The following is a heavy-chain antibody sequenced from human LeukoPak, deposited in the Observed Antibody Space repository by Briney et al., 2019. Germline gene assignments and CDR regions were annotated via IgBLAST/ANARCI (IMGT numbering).Heavy chain of an antibody. CDR3: ARDGYYDSSGYFG. CDR2: IYSDGST. Sequence: GGSLRLSCAASGLSVSSNYMSWVRQAPGKGLEWVSVIYSDGSTYYADSVKGRFTISRDNAKNSLYLQMNSLRAEDTAVYYCARDGYYDSSGYFGWGQGTLVTVSS. D-gene: IGHD3-22*01. V-gene: IGHV3-66*01. J-gene: IGHJ4*02. CDR1: GLSVSSNY.